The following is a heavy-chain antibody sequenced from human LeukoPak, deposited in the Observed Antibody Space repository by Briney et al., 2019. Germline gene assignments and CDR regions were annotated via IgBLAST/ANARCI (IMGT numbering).Heavy chain of an antibody. CDR1: GYTFTSYD. J-gene: IGHJ4*02. CDR3: ARGAPPDY. V-gene: IGHV1-8*01. Sequence: ASVKVSCKASGYTFTSYDINWVRQATGQGLEWMGWMNPNSGNTGYAQKLQGRVTMTTDTSTSTAYMELRSLRSDDTAVYYCARGAPPDYWGQGTLVTVSS. CDR2: MNPNSGNT.